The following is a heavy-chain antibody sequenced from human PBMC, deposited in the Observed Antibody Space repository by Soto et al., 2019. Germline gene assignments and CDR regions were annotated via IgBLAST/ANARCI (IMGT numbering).Heavy chain of an antibody. Sequence: SETLSLTCTVSGGSLTAYYWIWLRQPPGKGLEWIGSIHNSGSTNYNPSLKGRVTISLDTPKKQFSLKVTSVTAADTAMYYCARGYCSSSSCYEFDHWGQGSLVTVSP. CDR1: GGSLTAYY. CDR2: IHNSGST. D-gene: IGHD2-2*01. V-gene: IGHV4-59*01. J-gene: IGHJ4*02. CDR3: ARGYCSSSSCYEFDH.